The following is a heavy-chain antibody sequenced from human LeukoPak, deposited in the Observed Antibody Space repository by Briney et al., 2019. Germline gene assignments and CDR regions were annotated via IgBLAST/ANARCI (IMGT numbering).Heavy chain of an antibody. V-gene: IGHV3-21*01. J-gene: IGHJ4*02. D-gene: IGHD2-15*01. CDR1: GFTFSSYS. CDR3: VRDRGYCSGGTCYALWDY. CDR2: ISSSSSYI. Sequence: GGSLRLSCAASGFTFSSYSMNWVRQAPGKGLEWVSSISSSSSYIYYADSVKGRFTISRDNAKNSLYLQMNSLRAEDTAMYYCVRDRGYCSGGTCYALWDYWGQGTLVTVSS.